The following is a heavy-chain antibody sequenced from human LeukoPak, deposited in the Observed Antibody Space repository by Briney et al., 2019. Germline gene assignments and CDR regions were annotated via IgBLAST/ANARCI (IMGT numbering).Heavy chain of an antibody. J-gene: IGHJ4*02. V-gene: IGHV1-2*06. CDR3: ARGRDSGWYLFDY. D-gene: IGHD6-19*01. Sequence: ASVKVSCKASGYTFTGYYMHWVRQAPGQGLEWMGRINPNNGGTNYAQKFQGRVTMTRDTSISTAYMELSRLRSDDTAVYYCARGRDSGWYLFDYWGQGTLVTVSS. CDR2: INPNNGGT. CDR1: GYTFTGYY.